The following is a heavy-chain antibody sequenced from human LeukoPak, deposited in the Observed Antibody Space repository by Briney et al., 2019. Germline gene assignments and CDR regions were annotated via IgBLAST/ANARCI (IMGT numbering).Heavy chain of an antibody. CDR3: ARGEGYFNYYMDV. J-gene: IGHJ6*03. CDR1: GYSITSGYY. V-gene: IGHV4-38-2*02. Sequence: SETLSLTCTVSGYSITSGYYCGWIRHAPGKGLEWIGNFYHSGSTYYTPSLKSRDTISIDTSKNQCSLKLSSMTAADTAMYYCARGEGYFNYYMDVWGKGTTVTVSS. CDR2: FYHSGST. D-gene: IGHD1-26*01.